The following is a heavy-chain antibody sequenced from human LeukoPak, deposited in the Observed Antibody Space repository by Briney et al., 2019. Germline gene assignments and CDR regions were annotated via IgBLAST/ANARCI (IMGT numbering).Heavy chain of an antibody. CDR1: GFTFSSYS. D-gene: IGHD6-13*01. CDR3: ARGKRMKAAAGTSYYFDY. J-gene: IGHJ4*02. Sequence: GGSLRLSCAASGFTFSSYSMNWVRQAPGKGLEWVSSISSSSSYIYYADSVKGRFTISRDNAKNSLYLQMNSLRAEDTAVYYCARGKRMKAAAGTSYYFDYWGQGTLVTVSS. V-gene: IGHV3-21*01. CDR2: ISSSSSYI.